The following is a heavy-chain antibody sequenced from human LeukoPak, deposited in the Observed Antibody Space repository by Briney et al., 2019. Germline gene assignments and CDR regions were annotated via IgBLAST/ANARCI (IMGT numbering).Heavy chain of an antibody. D-gene: IGHD1-26*01. Sequence: SETLSLTCTVSGGSISSGGYYWSWIRQHPGKGLEWIGYIYYSGSTCYNPSLKSRVTISVDTSKNQFSLKLSSVTAADTAVYYCARFIVGATLLDYWGQGTLVTVSS. J-gene: IGHJ4*02. CDR1: GGSISSGGYY. V-gene: IGHV4-31*03. CDR2: IYYSGST. CDR3: ARFIVGATLLDY.